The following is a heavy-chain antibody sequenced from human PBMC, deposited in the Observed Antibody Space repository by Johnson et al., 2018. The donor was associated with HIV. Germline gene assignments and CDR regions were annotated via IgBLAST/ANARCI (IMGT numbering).Heavy chain of an antibody. J-gene: IGHJ1*01. CDR3: ARVITVVRGLHGLRWAM. D-gene: IGHD3-10*01. V-gene: IGHV3-30-3*01. CDR1: GFTFSSYA. Sequence: QVQLVESGGGVVQPGRSLRLSCAASGFTFSSYAMHWVRQAPGKGLEWVAVISYDGGNKYYADSVKGRFTISRDNSKNTLYLQMNSLRAEDTAVYYCARVITVVRGLHGLRWAMWG. CDR2: ISYDGGNK.